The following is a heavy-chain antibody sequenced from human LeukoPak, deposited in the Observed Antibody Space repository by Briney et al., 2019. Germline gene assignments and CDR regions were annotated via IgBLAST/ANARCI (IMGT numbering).Heavy chain of an antibody. CDR3: ARDLAYSRLDY. J-gene: IGHJ4*02. V-gene: IGHV3-7*01. D-gene: IGHD5-18*01. Sequence: GGSLRLSCAASGFTFSSYSMNWVRQAPGRGLEWVASINPDGNKKYSADSVKGRFTISRDNAENSLYLQMNSLRVEDTAFYYCARDLAYSRLDYWGQGMLVTVSS. CDR2: INPDGNKK. CDR1: GFTFSSYS.